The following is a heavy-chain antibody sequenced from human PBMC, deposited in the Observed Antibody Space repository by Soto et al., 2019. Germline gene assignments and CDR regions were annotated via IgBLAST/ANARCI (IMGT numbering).Heavy chain of an antibody. CDR1: GYTFTGYG. CDR3: ARVGYGDYVMFWYFDL. CDR2: ISAYNGNT. J-gene: IGHJ2*01. Sequence: QVQLVQSGAEVKKPGASVKVSCKASGYTFTGYGISWVRQAPGQGLEWMGWISAYNGNTNYAQKLQGRVTMTTDTSTSKAHMELMSLRSDDTAVYYCARVGYGDYVMFWYFDLWGRGTLVTVSS. D-gene: IGHD4-17*01. V-gene: IGHV1-18*01.